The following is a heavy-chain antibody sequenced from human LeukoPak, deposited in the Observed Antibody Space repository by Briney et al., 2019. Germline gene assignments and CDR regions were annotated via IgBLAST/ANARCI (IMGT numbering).Heavy chain of an antibody. CDR2: ISYSGTI. Sequence: SETLSLTCTVSGGSISSSSYYWGWIRQPPGKGLQWIGSISYSGTIYYNPSLRSRVTISIDTSKNQFSLKLNSVTAADTAMYYCARVVDYDTSGYQTKSWFDPWGQGTLVTVSS. CDR3: ARVVDYDTSGYQTKSWFDP. J-gene: IGHJ5*02. D-gene: IGHD3-22*01. V-gene: IGHV4-39*07. CDR1: GGSISSSSYY.